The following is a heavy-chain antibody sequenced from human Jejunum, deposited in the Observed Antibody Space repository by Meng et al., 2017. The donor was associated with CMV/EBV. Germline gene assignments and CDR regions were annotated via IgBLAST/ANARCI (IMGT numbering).Heavy chain of an antibody. V-gene: IGHV3-53*01. J-gene: IGHJ4*02. CDR1: VFTVSDNY. D-gene: IGHD3-22*01. CDR3: AKGGKSGTYYGYYFDY. CDR2: IYSGGSV. Sequence: SVFTVSDNYMTWVRQAPGKGLEWVSIIYSGGSVLYADSLKGRFTISRDTSKNTVYLQMNGLRAEDTAVYYCAKGGKSGTYYGYYFDYWGQGTLVTVSS.